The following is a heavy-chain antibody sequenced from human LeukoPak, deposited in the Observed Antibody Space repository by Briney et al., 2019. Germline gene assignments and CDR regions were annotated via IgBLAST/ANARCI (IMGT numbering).Heavy chain of an antibody. CDR1: GYTFTSND. Sequence: RASVTVSCKASGYTFTSNDINWVRQASGQGREWMGWMNPNSGKTGYAQKFQGRVTITRNTSISTAYMELSSLRSEDTAVYYCARRDILTGYSDYWGQGTLVTVSS. J-gene: IGHJ4*02. D-gene: IGHD3-9*01. V-gene: IGHV1-8*01. CDR3: ARRDILTGYSDY. CDR2: MNPNSGKT.